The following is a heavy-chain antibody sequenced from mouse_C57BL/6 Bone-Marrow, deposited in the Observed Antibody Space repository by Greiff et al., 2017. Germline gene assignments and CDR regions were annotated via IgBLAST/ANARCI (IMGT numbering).Heavy chain of an antibody. D-gene: IGHD1-1*01. J-gene: IGHJ4*01. CDR1: GYTFTSYW. V-gene: IGHV1-59*01. CDR2: IDPSDSYT. Sequence: QVQLQQSGAELVRPGTSVKLSCKASGYTFTSYWMHWVKQRPGQGLEWIGVIDPSDSYTNYNQKFKGKATLTVDTSSSTAYMQLSSLTSEDSAVYYCARSYYGSSYGGAMDYWGQGTSVTVSS. CDR3: ARSYYGSSYGGAMDY.